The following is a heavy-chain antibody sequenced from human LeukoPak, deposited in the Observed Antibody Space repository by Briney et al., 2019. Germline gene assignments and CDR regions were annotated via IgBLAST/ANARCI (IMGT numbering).Heavy chain of an antibody. Sequence: GGSLRLSCAASGFTFSSYGMHWVRQAPGKGLEWVAVIWYDGSNKYYADSVKGRFTISRDNSKNTLYLQMNSLRAEDTALYYCAKAYSSGWYDAFDIWGQGTMVTVSS. J-gene: IGHJ3*02. D-gene: IGHD6-19*01. CDR1: GFTFSSYG. CDR2: IWYDGSNK. CDR3: AKAYSSGWYDAFDI. V-gene: IGHV3-33*06.